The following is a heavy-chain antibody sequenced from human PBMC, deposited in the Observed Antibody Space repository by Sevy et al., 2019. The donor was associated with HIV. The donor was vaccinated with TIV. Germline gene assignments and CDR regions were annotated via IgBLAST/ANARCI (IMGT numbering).Heavy chain of an antibody. CDR3: ARSPPVVVVPGAPSWFDP. V-gene: IGHV4-34*01. J-gene: IGHJ5*02. Sequence: SETLSLTCAVHDGSFSGYYWNWIRQLPGKVLEWIGEINESGNTNYNPSLKSRVTISVDTSKKEFYLKLNSVTAADTAVYFCARSPPVVVVPGAPSWFDPWGQGTLVTVSS. CDR2: INESGNT. CDR1: DGSFSGYY. D-gene: IGHD2-2*01.